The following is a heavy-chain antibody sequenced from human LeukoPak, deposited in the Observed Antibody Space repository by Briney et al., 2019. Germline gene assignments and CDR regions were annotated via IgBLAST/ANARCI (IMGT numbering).Heavy chain of an antibody. CDR3: ARIHIPAALFYYYYMDV. V-gene: IGHV4-59*11. CDR1: GGSISSHY. Sequence: SETLSLTCTVSGGSISSHYWSWIRQPPGKGLEWIGYIYYSGSTDYNPSLKSRVTISVDTSKNQFSLKLSSVTAADTAAYYCARIHIPAALFYYYYMDVWGKGTTVTVSS. J-gene: IGHJ6*03. D-gene: IGHD2-2*01. CDR2: IYYSGST.